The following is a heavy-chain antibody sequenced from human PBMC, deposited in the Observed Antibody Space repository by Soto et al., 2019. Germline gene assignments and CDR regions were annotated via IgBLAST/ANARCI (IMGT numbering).Heavy chain of an antibody. Sequence: SLRLSCAASGFTFSSYAMGRVRQGPGKGLEWVAVVSIGGSTHYADSVRGRFTISRDNSKNTLSLQMNSLTAEDTAVYFCAKRRGAGGHFDYWGQGALVTVSS. CDR1: GFTFSSYA. D-gene: IGHD2-15*01. J-gene: IGHJ4*02. V-gene: IGHV3-23*01. CDR3: AKRRGAGGHFDY. CDR2: VSIGGST.